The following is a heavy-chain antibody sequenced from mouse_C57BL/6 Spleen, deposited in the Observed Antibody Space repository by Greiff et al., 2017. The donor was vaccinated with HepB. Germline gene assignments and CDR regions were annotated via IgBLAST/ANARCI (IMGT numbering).Heavy chain of an antibody. Sequence: EVHLVESGGGLVKPGGSLKLSCAASGFTFSSYAMSWVRQTPEKRLEWVATISDGGSYTYYPDNVKGRFTISRDNAKNNLYLQMSHLKSEDTAMYYCAREAYYGNYEGWGQGTTLTVSS. CDR3: AREAYYGNYEG. J-gene: IGHJ2*01. D-gene: IGHD2-10*01. CDR2: ISDGGSYT. CDR1: GFTFSSYA. V-gene: IGHV5-4*01.